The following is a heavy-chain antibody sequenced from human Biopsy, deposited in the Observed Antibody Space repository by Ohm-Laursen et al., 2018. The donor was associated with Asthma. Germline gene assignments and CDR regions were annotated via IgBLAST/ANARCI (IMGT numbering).Heavy chain of an antibody. V-gene: IGHV1-69*13. Sequence: ASVKVSCKSLGGTFNTYVIGWVRQAPEQGLEWMGGINSVFGTTTYPQKFQDRVTITVDDSTSTVYMELSSLRSEDTAVYYCARKAGSCISRTCYSLDFWGQGTLVTVSS. CDR2: INSVFGTT. J-gene: IGHJ4*02. CDR1: GGTFNTYV. CDR3: ARKAGSCISRTCYSLDF. D-gene: IGHD2-2*01.